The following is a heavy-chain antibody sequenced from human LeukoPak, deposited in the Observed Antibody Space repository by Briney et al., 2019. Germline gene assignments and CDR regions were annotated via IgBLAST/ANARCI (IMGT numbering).Heavy chain of an antibody. V-gene: IGHV5-51*01. CDR2: IYPGDSDT. CDR1: GYSFTSYW. CDR3: ARQVLYSSSAYYYYYYMDA. J-gene: IGHJ6*03. D-gene: IGHD6-6*01. Sequence: GESLKISCKGSGYSFTSYWIGWVRQMPGKGLEWMGIIYPGDSDTRYSPSFQGQVTISADKSISTAYLQWSSLKASDTAMYYCARQVLYSSSAYYYYYYMDAWGKGTTVTVSS.